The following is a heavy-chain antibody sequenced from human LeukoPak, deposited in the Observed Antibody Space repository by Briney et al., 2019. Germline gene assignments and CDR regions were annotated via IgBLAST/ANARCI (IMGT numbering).Heavy chain of an antibody. J-gene: IGHJ6*04. CDR3: ARDRDSSSWPDYYYYGMDV. Sequence: EASVKVSCKAPGGTFSSYAISWVRQAPGQGLEWMGGIIPIFGTANYAQKFQGRVTITADESTSTAYMELSSLRSEDTAVYYCARDRDSSSWPDYYYYGMDVWGKGTTVTVSS. CDR2: IIPIFGTA. CDR1: GGTFSSYA. D-gene: IGHD6-13*01. V-gene: IGHV1-69*13.